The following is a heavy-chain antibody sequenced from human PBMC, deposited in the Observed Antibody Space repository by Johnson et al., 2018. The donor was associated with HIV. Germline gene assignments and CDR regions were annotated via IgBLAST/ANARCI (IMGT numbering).Heavy chain of an antibody. Sequence: VQLVESGGGLVQPGGSLRLSCVASGFTFSDHYMDWVRQAPGKGLEWVGRTRNKANSYTTEYAASVKGRFTISRDDSKNSLYLQMNSLKTEDTAVYYCTTEGGQQLLYAGEAFDIWGQGTMVTVSA. CDR1: GFTFSDHY. J-gene: IGHJ3*02. CDR3: TTEGGQQLLYAGEAFDI. V-gene: IGHV3-72*01. D-gene: IGHD6-13*01. CDR2: TRNKANSYTT.